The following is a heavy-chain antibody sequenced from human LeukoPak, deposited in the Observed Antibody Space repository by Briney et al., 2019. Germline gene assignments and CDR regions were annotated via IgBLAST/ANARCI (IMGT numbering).Heavy chain of an antibody. V-gene: IGHV1-8*03. Sequence: ASVKVSCKASGYTFTAYYMHWVRQATGQGLEWMGWMDPNSGNTGYAQKFQGRVTITRNTSISTAYMELSSLRSEDTAVYYCARGLLRYFDWLLSPSYYYYMDVWGKGTTVTVSS. CDR1: GYTFTAYY. CDR3: ARGLLRYFDWLLSPSYYYYMDV. D-gene: IGHD3-9*01. J-gene: IGHJ6*03. CDR2: MDPNSGNT.